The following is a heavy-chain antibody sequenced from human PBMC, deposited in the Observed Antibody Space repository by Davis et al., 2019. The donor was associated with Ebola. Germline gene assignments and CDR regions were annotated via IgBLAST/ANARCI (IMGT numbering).Heavy chain of an antibody. CDR2: IYSGGST. Sequence: GGSLRLSCAASGFTVSSSFMNWVRQAPGKGLEWVSVIYSGGSTYFADSVRGRFTISRDNSKNTLYLQMNSLRAEDTAVYYCARDRPLDFFFGDYYGMDVWGQGTTVTVSS. V-gene: IGHV3-66*01. J-gene: IGHJ6*02. D-gene: IGHD3-16*01. CDR3: ARDRPLDFFFGDYYGMDV. CDR1: GFTVSSSF.